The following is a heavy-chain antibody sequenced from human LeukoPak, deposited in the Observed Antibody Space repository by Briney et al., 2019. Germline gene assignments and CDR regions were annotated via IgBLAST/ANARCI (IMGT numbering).Heavy chain of an antibody. Sequence: PSETLSLTCAVYGGSFSGYYWSWIRQPPGKGLEWIGEINHSGSTNYNPSLKSRVTISVDTSKNQFSLKLSSVTAADTAVYYCARGPPYYYYYYGMDVWGQGTTVTVSS. CDR1: GGSFSGYY. CDR3: ARGPPYYYYYYGMDV. J-gene: IGHJ6*02. V-gene: IGHV4-34*01. CDR2: INHSGST.